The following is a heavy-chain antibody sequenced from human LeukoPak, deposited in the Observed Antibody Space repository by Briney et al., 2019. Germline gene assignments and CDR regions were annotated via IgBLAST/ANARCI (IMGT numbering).Heavy chain of an antibody. CDR3: ARDRKGGYYRWFDP. D-gene: IGHD3-22*01. CDR1: GGTFSSYA. Sequence: AASVKVSCKASGGTFSSYAISWVRQAPGQGLEWMGGIIPIFGTANYAQKFQGRVTITADESTSTAYMELSSLRSEDTAVYYCARDRKGGYYRWFDPWGQGTLVTVSS. CDR2: IIPIFGTA. V-gene: IGHV1-69*13. J-gene: IGHJ5*02.